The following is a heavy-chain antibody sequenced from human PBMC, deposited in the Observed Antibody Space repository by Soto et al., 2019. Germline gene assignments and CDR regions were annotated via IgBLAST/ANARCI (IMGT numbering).Heavy chain of an antibody. J-gene: IGHJ3*02. CDR2: IIPIFGTA. V-gene: IGHV1-69*13. D-gene: IGHD3-3*01. CDR1: GGTFSSYA. Sequence: SVKVSCKASGGTFSSYAISWVRQAPGQGLEWMGGIIPIFGTANYAQKFQGRVTITADESTSTAYMELSSLRSEDTAVYYCASRITIFGVAPHRGAFDIWGQGTMVTVSS. CDR3: ASRITIFGVAPHRGAFDI.